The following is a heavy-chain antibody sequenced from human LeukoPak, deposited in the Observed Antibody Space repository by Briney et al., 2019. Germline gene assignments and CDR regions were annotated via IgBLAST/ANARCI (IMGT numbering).Heavy chain of an antibody. CDR2: IYWDDDK. J-gene: IGHJ3*02. D-gene: IGHD3-10*01. V-gene: IGHV2-5*02. CDR3: ARIWFGELFGGAFDI. CDR1: GFSLSTSGVG. Sequence: GPTLVKPTQTLTLTCTFSGFSLSTSGVGVGWIRQPPGKALEWLAPIYWDDDKRYSPSLKSRLTITKDTSKSQVVLTMTNMDPVDTATYYCARIWFGELFGGAFDIWGQGTMVTVSS.